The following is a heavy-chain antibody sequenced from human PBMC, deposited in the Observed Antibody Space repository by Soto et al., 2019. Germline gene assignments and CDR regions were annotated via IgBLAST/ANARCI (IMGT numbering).Heavy chain of an antibody. CDR2: IYYSGST. CDR1: GGSISSYY. Sequence: ETLSLTCTVSGGSISSYYWSWIRQPPGKGLEWIGYIYYSGSTNYNPSLKSRVTISVDTSKNQFSLKLSSVTAADTAVYYCARRYGSXFDYWGQRTLVTVSS. CDR3: ARRYGSXFDY. D-gene: IGHD5-18*01. V-gene: IGHV4-59*08. J-gene: IGHJ4*02.